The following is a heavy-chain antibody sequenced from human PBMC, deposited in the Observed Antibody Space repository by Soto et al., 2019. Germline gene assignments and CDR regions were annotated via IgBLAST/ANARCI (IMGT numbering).Heavy chain of an antibody. CDR3: ARSPRSSPYFDY. Sequence: GESLKISCRCAGYSFSNFWIGWVRHLPGKGLEWIGIIYPGDHETRYSPSFHGKVTISADKSINTAYLQWSSLEASDSAFYYCARSPRSSPYFDYWGQGALVTVSS. J-gene: IGHJ4*02. CDR2: IYPGDHET. D-gene: IGHD6-13*01. CDR1: GYSFSNFW. V-gene: IGHV5-51*01.